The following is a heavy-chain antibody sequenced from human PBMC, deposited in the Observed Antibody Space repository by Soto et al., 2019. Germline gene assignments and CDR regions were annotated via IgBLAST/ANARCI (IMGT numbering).Heavy chain of an antibody. D-gene: IGHD1-20*01. CDR3: ARAQYNWNDGKWFDP. CDR2: INHSGST. Sequence: LSWIRQPPGKGLEWIGEINHSGSTNYNPSLKSRVTISVDTSKNQFSLKLSSVTAADTAVYYCARAQYNWNDGKWFDPWGQGTLVTVYS. J-gene: IGHJ5*02. V-gene: IGHV4-34*01.